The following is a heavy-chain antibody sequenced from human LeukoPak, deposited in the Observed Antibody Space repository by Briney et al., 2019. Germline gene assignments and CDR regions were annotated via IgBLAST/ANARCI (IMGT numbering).Heavy chain of an antibody. J-gene: IGHJ3*02. CDR2: LNTGNGNT. CDR1: GYSFTSYA. V-gene: IGHV1-3*04. Sequence: GASVKVSCKASGYSFTSYAMHWVRQAPGQRLEWMGWLNTGNGNTKYSQKVQGRVTITRDTSASTAYMDLSSLKSEDTAVYYCVRGISSYTYDAFDIWGQGTMVTVSS. D-gene: IGHD6-13*01. CDR3: VRGISSYTYDAFDI.